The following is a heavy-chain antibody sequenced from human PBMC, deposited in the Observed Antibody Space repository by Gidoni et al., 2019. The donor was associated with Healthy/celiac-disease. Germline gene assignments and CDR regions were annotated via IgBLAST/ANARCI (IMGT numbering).Heavy chain of an antibody. D-gene: IGHD4-17*01. CDR1: GFTFSSYS. V-gene: IGHV3-21*01. J-gene: IGHJ4*02. CDR2: ISSSSSYI. Sequence: EVQLVESGGGLVKPGVSLRLSCAASGFTFSSYSMNWVRQAPGKGLEWGSSISSSSSYIYYADSVKGRFTISRDNAKNSLYLQMNSLRAEDTAVYYCARLNDYGVGYYFDYWGQGTLVTVSS. CDR3: ARLNDYGVGYYFDY.